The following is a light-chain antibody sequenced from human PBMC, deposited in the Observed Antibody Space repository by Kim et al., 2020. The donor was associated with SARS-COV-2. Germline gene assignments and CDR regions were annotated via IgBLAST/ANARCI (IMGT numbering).Light chain of an antibody. CDR3: NSRDSSGNHLEV. V-gene: IGLV3-19*01. J-gene: IGLJ7*01. Sequence: SSELTQDHAVSVALGQTVRLTCQWDSLRSYYASWYQQKPGQAPVLVIYGKNNRPSGIPDRFSGSSSGNTASLTITGAQAEDEADYYCNSRDSSGNHLEVFGGGTQLTVL. CDR1: SLRSYY. CDR2: GKN.